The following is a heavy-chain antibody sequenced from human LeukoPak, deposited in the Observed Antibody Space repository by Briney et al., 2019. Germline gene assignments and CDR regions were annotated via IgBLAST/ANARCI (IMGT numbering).Heavy chain of an antibody. CDR2: INPNSGDT. Sequence: GASVKVSCKASGYTFTGYYMHWVRQAPGQGLEWMGWINPNSGDTNYAQKFQGRVTMTRDTSIRIAYMELSRLRSDDTAVYYCARVLFYSSGNKSNRVDYWGQGTLVTVSS. V-gene: IGHV1-2*02. J-gene: IGHJ4*02. CDR1: GYTFTGYY. D-gene: IGHD6-19*01. CDR3: ARVLFYSSGNKSNRVDY.